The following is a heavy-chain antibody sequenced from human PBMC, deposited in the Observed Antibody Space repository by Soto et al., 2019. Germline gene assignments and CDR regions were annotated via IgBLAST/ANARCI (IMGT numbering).Heavy chain of an antibody. J-gene: IGHJ4*02. CDR2: ISSSSSYI. CDR1: GFTFSSYS. CDR3: ARYSLAATYYFDY. Sequence: LRLSCAASGFTFSSYSMNWVRQAPGKGLEWVSSISSSSSYIYYADSVKGRFTISRDNAKNSLYLQMNSLRAEDTAAYYCARYSLAATYYFDYWGQGTLVTVSS. D-gene: IGHD2-21*01. V-gene: IGHV3-21*01.